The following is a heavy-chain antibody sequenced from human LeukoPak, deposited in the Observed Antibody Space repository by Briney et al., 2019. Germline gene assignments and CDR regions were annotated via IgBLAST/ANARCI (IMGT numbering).Heavy chain of an antibody. CDR1: GFTFSNHG. CDR2: IWYDGSNK. Sequence: GGSLRLSCAASGFTFSNHGMHWVRQAPGKGPEWVALIWYDGSNKYYGDSVKGRFTISRDNSKNTVYLQMNSLRAEDTGVYYCARDRQEAVTDDDYFDYWGQGTLVTVSS. V-gene: IGHV3-33*01. D-gene: IGHD2-21*02. CDR3: ARDRQEAVTDDDYFDY. J-gene: IGHJ4*02.